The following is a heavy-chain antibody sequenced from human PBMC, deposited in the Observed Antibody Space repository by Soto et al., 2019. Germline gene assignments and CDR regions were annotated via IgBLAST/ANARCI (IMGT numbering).Heavy chain of an antibody. V-gene: IGHV6-1*01. J-gene: IGHJ4*02. D-gene: IGHD3-22*01. CDR3: EREGSSGVGIKL. CDR1: VDSFSINSAA. CDR2: TYYRSKWYN. Sequence: SPTLSXTFSISVDSFSINSAAFNCIRQSPSRGIEWLGRTYYRSKWYNDYAVSVKSRITINPDTSKNQFSLQPNSVTPEDTAVYYCEREGSSGVGIKLWGQGTLV.